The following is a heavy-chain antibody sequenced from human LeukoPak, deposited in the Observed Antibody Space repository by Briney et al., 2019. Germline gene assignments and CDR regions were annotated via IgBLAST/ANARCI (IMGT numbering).Heavy chain of an antibody. Sequence: SVKVSCKASGGTFSSYAISWVRQAPGQGLEWMGGIIPIFGTANYAQKFQGRVTITADESTTTAYMELRSLRSGDTGIYYCARAGAIFGVPGAFDLWGQGTFVSVSS. D-gene: IGHD3-3*02. CDR3: ARAGAIFGVPGAFDL. J-gene: IGHJ3*01. CDR2: IIPIFGTA. V-gene: IGHV1-69*01. CDR1: GGTFSSYA.